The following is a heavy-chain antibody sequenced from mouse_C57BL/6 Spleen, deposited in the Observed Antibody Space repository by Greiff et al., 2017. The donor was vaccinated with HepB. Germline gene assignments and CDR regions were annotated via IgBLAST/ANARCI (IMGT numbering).Heavy chain of an antibody. Sequence: VQLQQPGAELVKPGASVKLSCKASGYTFTSYWMHWVKQRPGQGLEWIGMIHPNSGSTNYNEKFKSKATLTVDKSSSTAYMQLSSLTSEDSAVYYCARCYDYDGYFDVWGTGTTVTVSS. V-gene: IGHV1-64*01. D-gene: IGHD2-4*01. CDR3: ARCYDYDGYFDV. J-gene: IGHJ1*03. CDR2: IHPNSGST. CDR1: GYTFTSYW.